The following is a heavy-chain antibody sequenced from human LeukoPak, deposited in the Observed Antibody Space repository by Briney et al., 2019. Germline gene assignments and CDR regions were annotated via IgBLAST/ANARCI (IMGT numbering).Heavy chain of an antibody. D-gene: IGHD4-17*01. Sequence: PSETLSLTCTVSGGSISSYYWSWIRQPAGKGLEWIGRIYTSGSTNYNPSLKSRVTMSVDTSKNQFSLKLSSVTAADTAVYYCARVGRHGDPEIHFDYWGQGTLATVSS. J-gene: IGHJ4*02. V-gene: IGHV4-4*07. CDR2: IYTSGST. CDR1: GGSISSYY. CDR3: ARVGRHGDPEIHFDY.